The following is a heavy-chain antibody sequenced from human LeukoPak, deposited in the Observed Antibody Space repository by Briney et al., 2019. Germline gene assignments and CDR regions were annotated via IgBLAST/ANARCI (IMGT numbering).Heavy chain of an antibody. CDR1: GGSISSSSYY. D-gene: IGHD2-15*01. J-gene: IGHJ6*02. Sequence: SETLSLTCTVSGGSISSSSYYWGWIRQPPGTGLEWIGSIYYSGSTYYNPSLKSRVTISVDTSKNQFSLKLSSVTAADTAVYYCASLVAATPDYNYGMDVWGQGTTVTVSS. V-gene: IGHV4-39*07. CDR2: IYYSGST. CDR3: ASLVAATPDYNYGMDV.